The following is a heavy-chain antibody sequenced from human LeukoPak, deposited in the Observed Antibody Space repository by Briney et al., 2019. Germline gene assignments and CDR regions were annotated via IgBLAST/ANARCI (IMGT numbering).Heavy chain of an antibody. D-gene: IGHD6-19*01. CDR3: ARSPGIAVAYFDY. Sequence: GGSLRLSCAASGFTFSSYWMSWVRQAPGKGLEGVANINQDGSEKYYVGAVKGRFTISRDNAKNSLYLQMNSLRAEDTAVYYCARSPGIAVAYFDYWGQGTLVTVS. CDR1: GFTFSSYW. J-gene: IGHJ4*02. V-gene: IGHV3-7*01. CDR2: INQDGSEK.